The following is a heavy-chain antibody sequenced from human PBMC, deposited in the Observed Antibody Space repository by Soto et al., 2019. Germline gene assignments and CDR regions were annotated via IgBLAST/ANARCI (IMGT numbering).Heavy chain of an antibody. Sequence: VQLQQWGAGLLKPSETLSLTCAVYGGSFSGYYWSWIRQPPGKGLEWIGEINHRGSTNYNPSLKSRVTLSVDTSKHQCSLKLSSVTAADTAVYYCARGTPGYSRGWYYGYWGQGTLVTVSS. D-gene: IGHD6-19*01. CDR3: ARGTPGYSRGWYYGY. CDR2: INHRGST. V-gene: IGHV4-34*01. CDR1: GGSFSGYY. J-gene: IGHJ4*02.